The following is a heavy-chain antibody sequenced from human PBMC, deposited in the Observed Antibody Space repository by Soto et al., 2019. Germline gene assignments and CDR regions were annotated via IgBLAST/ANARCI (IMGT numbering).Heavy chain of an antibody. CDR1: GYTFTDYT. CDR2: INAGNGNT. CDR3: ARHLSVSGSDLDY. J-gene: IGHJ4*02. V-gene: IGHV1-3*01. Sequence: QVQLVQSGAEVKKPGASVMVSCKASGYTFTDYTMHWVRQAPGQRLEWMGWINAGNGNTQYSQKFQGRVTITRDTSASTAYMALSSLTSEDTAVYYCARHLSVSGSDLDYWGQGTLVTVS. D-gene: IGHD3-10*01.